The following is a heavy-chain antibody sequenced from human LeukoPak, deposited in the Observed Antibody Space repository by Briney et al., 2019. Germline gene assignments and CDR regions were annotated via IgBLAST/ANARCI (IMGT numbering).Heavy chain of an antibody. CDR2: INEDGSEK. J-gene: IGHJ4*02. V-gene: IGHV3-7*01. CDR3: ARKGWSTFDY. D-gene: IGHD3-3*01. Sequence: GGSLRLSCAASGFTFSSYWMTWVRQAPGKGLEWVANINEDGSEKDYVDSVKGRFTISRDNAENSLYLQMNSPRAEDTAVYYCARKGWSTFDYWGQGTLVTVSS. CDR1: GFTFSSYW.